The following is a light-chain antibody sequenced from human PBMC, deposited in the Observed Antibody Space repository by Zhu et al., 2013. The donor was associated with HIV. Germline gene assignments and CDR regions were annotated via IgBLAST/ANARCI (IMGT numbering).Light chain of an antibody. J-gene: IGKJ2*01. V-gene: IGKV3-20*01. CDR1: QSVSSSY. CDR2: GAS. Sequence: EIVLTQSPGTLSLSPGERATLSCRASQSVSSSYLAWYQQKPGQAPRLLIYGASSRATGIPDRFSGSGSGTDFTLTISRLEPEDFAVYYCQRYGSSLTFGQGTKLEIK. CDR3: QRYGSSLT.